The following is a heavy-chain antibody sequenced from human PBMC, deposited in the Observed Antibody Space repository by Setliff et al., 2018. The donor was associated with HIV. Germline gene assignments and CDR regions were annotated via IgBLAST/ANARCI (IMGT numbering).Heavy chain of an antibody. J-gene: IGHJ6*02. Sequence: ASVKVSCKASGYTFTSYYLHWVRQAPGQGLEWMGIINPGGGATSYAQKVQDRVTMTRDTSTSTVYMELSSLRSEDTAVYYCARVPSCADSWCYMYYYYYYGMDVWGQGTTVTVSS. CDR3: ARVPSCADSWCYMYYYYYYGMDV. CDR2: INPGGGAT. D-gene: IGHD2-8*02. CDR1: GYTFTSYY. V-gene: IGHV1-46*01.